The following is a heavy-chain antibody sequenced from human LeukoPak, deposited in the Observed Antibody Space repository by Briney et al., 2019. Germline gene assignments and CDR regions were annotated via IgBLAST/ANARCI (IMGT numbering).Heavy chain of an antibody. CDR2: ISYSGST. V-gene: IGHV4-39*07. J-gene: IGHJ6*03. Sequence: SETLSLTCTVSGGSIRSSSYIWDWIRQPPGKGLKWIGRISYSGSTNYNPSLKSPVTISVDTSKNQFSLRLSSVTAADTAVYYCAREMGYYDSSGFPLGNYYYMDVWGKGTTVTISS. CDR3: AREMGYYDSSGFPLGNYYYMDV. CDR1: GGSIRSSSYI. D-gene: IGHD3-22*01.